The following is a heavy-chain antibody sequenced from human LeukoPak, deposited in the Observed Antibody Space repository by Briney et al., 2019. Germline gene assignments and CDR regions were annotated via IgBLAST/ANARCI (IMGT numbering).Heavy chain of an antibody. D-gene: IGHD4-17*01. CDR2: ISGSGGST. V-gene: IGHV3-23*01. Sequence: GGTLRLSCAASGFTFSSYGMSWVRQAPGKGLEWVSAISGSGGSTYYADSVKGRFTISRDNSKNTLYLQMNSLRAEDTAVYYCAKDIDYGDYGSLDYWGQGTLVTVSS. CDR3: AKDIDYGDYGSLDY. CDR1: GFTFSSYG. J-gene: IGHJ4*02.